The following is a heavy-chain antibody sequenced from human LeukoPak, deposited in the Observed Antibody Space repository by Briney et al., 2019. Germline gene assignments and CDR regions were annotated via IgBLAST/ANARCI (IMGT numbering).Heavy chain of an antibody. D-gene: IGHD6-13*01. J-gene: IGHJ4*02. V-gene: IGHV1-2*02. CDR3: AXXXXXXAAGRDFDY. CDR1: GYTFTGYY. CDR2: INPNSGGT. Sequence: ASVKVSCKASGYTFTGYYMHWVRQAPGQGLEWMGWINPNSGGTNYAQKFQGRVTMTRDTSISTAYTELSRLGSDDTAVYYCAXXXXXXAAGRDFDYWGQGTLVTVSS.